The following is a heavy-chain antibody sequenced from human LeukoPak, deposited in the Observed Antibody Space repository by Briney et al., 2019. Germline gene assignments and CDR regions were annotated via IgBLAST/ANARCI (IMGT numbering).Heavy chain of an antibody. D-gene: IGHD6-6*01. V-gene: IGHV3-48*04. Sequence: GGSLRLSCAASGFTFSTYSMNWVRQAPGKGLEWVSYISSSTSTIYYADSVKGRFTISRDNAKNSLYLQMNSLRAEDTAVYYCARAESIAASGYFDYWGQGTLVTVSS. CDR1: GFTFSTYS. CDR3: ARAESIAASGYFDY. CDR2: ISSSTSTI. J-gene: IGHJ4*02.